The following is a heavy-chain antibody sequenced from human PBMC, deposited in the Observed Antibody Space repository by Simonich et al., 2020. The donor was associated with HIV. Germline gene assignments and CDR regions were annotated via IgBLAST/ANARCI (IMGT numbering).Heavy chain of an antibody. CDR1: GYTFTNYF. V-gene: IGHV1-18*01. D-gene: IGHD1-7*01. CDR3: ARGTRFDY. Sequence: QVQLVQSGAEVKKPGASVKVSCKASGYTFTNYFITWVRQAPGQGLEWMGWINPYNLNTNYAKKLQELQGRVTMTTDTSTSTVYMELRSLTSDDTAVYYCARGTRFDYWGQGTLVIVSS. CDR2: INPYNLNT. J-gene: IGHJ4*02.